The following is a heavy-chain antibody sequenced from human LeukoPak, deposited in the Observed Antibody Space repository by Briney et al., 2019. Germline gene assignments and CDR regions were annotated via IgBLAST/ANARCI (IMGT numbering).Heavy chain of an antibody. V-gene: IGHV3-21*01. J-gene: IGHJ3*02. Sequence: GGSLRHSCAASRFTYSSYSMNWLRQAAGKGLEWVSSISSSSSYIYYAESVKGRFTISRDNAKSSLYMQMNSLRAEDTAVYYCAGLSVAGRGDAFDIWGQGTMVTVSS. D-gene: IGHD6-19*01. CDR2: ISSSSSYI. CDR3: AGLSVAGRGDAFDI. CDR1: RFTYSSYS.